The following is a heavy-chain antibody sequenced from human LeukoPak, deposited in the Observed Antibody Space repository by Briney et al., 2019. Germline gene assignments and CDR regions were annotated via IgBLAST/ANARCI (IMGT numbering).Heavy chain of an antibody. V-gene: IGHV3-7*01. Sequence: GGSLRLSCAASGFTFSSYWMSWVRQAPGEGLEWVANIKKDGSEKYYVDSVKGRFTISRDNAKTSLYLQMNSLRAEDTAVYYCARDLSGVTGYTYGRGIDYWGQGTLVTVSS. J-gene: IGHJ4*02. D-gene: IGHD5-18*01. CDR3: ARDLSGVTGYTYGRGIDY. CDR1: GFTFSSYW. CDR2: IKKDGSEK.